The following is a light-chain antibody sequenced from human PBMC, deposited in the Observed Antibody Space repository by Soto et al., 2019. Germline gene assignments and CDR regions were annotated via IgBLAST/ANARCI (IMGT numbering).Light chain of an antibody. V-gene: IGLV2-18*01. CDR2: EAS. CDR3: SLYTSENSYV. Sequence: QSVLTQPPSVSGSPGHSVTISSTGTSTDFVSYNRVSWYQQPPGTAPKLIIYEASNRPSGDPDRFSGSKSGNTASLTISGLQGADEADYYCSLYTSENSYVFGTGTKVTVL. J-gene: IGLJ1*01. CDR1: STDFVSYNR.